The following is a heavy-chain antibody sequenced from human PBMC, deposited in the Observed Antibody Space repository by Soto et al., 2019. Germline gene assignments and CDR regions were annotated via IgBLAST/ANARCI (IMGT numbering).Heavy chain of an antibody. V-gene: IGHV1-18*04. CDR2: ISPYNGNT. CDR3: AIDVRWLHLCVYFHH. J-gene: IGHJ1*01. D-gene: IGHD5-12*01. Sequence: QVQLVQSGAEVKKPGASVKVSCKASGYTFTSYGISWVRQAPGQGLEWMGWISPYNGNTNYAQKLQGRVTMTTDTSMSTAYMALRSLSSDDTAVYYCAIDVRWLHLCVYFHHSGHGTLVTVSS. CDR1: GYTFTSYG.